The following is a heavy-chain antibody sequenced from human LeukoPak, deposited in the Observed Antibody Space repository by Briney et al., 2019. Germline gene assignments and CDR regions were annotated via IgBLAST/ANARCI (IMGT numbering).Heavy chain of an antibody. Sequence: PGGSLRLSCAASGFTLSNYEMNWVRQAPGKGLEWVSYISSSGTLIFYSDSVKGRFTISRDNASVSLQMNSLRAEDTALYYCARSITDYGDYDSPFFDYWGQGTLVTVSS. V-gene: IGHV3-48*03. CDR1: GFTLSNYE. CDR2: ISSSGTLI. D-gene: IGHD4-17*01. J-gene: IGHJ4*02. CDR3: ARSITDYGDYDSPFFDY.